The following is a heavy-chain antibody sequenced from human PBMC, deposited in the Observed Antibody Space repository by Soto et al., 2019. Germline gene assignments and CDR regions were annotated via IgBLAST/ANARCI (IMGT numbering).Heavy chain of an antibody. J-gene: IGHJ4*02. Sequence: QVQLAQSGVEVKRPGASVKVSCKTSGYTFSNHAIHWVRQSPGQGLEWMGGIVIYNGNTHYAQKFQGRVTVTKDSPTTTIHMELRSLRSSDTAVYYCARAPKYYYGSESWFDYWGQGTPVTVSS. V-gene: IGHV1-18*01. CDR2: IVIYNGNT. CDR1: GYTFSNHA. CDR3: ARAPKYYYGSESWFDY. D-gene: IGHD3-10*01.